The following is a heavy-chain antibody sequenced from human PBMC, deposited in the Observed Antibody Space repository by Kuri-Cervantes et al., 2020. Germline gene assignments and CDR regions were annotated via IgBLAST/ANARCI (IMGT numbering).Heavy chain of an antibody. CDR3: ACYGDYGPAVGFDP. V-gene: IGHV1-8*01. Sequence: ASVKVSCKASGYTFTSYDINWVRQATGQGLEWMGWMNPNSGNTGYAQKFQGRVTMTRSTSISTAYMELSSLRSEDTAVYYCACYGDYGPAVGFDPWGQGTLVTVSS. J-gene: IGHJ5*02. CDR1: GYTFTSYD. CDR2: MNPNSGNT. D-gene: IGHD4-17*01.